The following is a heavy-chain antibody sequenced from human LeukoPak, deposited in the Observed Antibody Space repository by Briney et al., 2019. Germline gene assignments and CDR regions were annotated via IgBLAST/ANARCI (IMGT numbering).Heavy chain of an antibody. Sequence: SETLSLTCTVSGGSISSYYWSWIRQPPGKGLEWIGYIYYSGSTNYNPSLKSRVTISVDTSKNQFSLKLSSVTAADTAVYYCARVPRGYDSSGYYSYYYYYMDVWGKGTTVTVSS. D-gene: IGHD3-22*01. CDR2: IYYSGST. V-gene: IGHV4-59*01. CDR1: GGSISSYY. CDR3: ARVPRGYDSSGYYSYYYYYMDV. J-gene: IGHJ6*03.